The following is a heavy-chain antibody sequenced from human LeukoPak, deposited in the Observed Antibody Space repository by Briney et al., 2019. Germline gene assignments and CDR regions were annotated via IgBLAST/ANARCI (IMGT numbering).Heavy chain of an antibody. Sequence: GGSLRLSCAASGFTFRSYAMSWVRQAPGKGLEWVSGITGSGGATYYADSVKGRFTISRDNSKNTLCLQMNSLRAEDTAVYYCARVPLGYCSGDSCYDLDYWGQGTLVTVSS. CDR2: ITGSGGAT. V-gene: IGHV3-23*01. CDR3: ARVPLGYCSGDSCYDLDY. CDR1: GFTFRSYA. J-gene: IGHJ4*02. D-gene: IGHD2-15*01.